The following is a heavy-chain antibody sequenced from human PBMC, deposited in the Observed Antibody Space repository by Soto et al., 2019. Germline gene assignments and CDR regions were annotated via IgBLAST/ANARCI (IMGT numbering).Heavy chain of an antibody. D-gene: IGHD3-3*01. CDR2: IDGDDDK. V-gene: IGHV2-70*01. CDR1: GFSLRSTGMC. CDR3: ARTTVARSGYFFDS. Sequence: SGPTLVNPTQTLTLTCTFSGFSLRSTGMCVSWIRQPPGKALEWLALIDGDDDKYYSTSLETRLTISKDTSKNQVALTMTNMDPVDTATYYCARTTVARSGYFFDSWGQGTLVTVSS. J-gene: IGHJ4*02.